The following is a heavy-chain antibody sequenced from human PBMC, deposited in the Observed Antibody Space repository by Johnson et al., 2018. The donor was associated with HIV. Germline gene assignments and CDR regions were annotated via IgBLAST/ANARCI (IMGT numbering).Heavy chain of an antibody. V-gene: IGHV3-20*04. D-gene: IGHD1-1*01. CDR1: GFTFSDHY. Sequence: VQLVESGGGLVKPGGSLRLSCAASGFTFSDHYMSWVRQAPGKGLEWISGINWNGGNRGYADSVKGQFIISRDNGQHSLYLQMNSLRAEDTALYYCARVPGSRAGDAFDVWGTGTMVTVSS. CDR2: INWNGGNR. CDR3: ARVPGSRAGDAFDV. J-gene: IGHJ3*01.